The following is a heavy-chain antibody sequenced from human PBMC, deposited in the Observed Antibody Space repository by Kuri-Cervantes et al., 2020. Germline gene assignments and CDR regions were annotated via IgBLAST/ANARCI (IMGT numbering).Heavy chain of an antibody. CDR3: ARGLTMVRGVSTHGMDV. Sequence: ASVKVSCKASGYTFTGYYMHWVRQAPGQGLEWMGWINPNSGGTNYAQKFQGRVTMTRDTSNSTAYIVLSRLSSYDTAVYYCARGLTMVRGVSTHGMDVWGQGTTVTVSS. J-gene: IGHJ6*02. V-gene: IGHV1-2*02. CDR1: GYTFTGYY. CDR2: INPNSGGT. D-gene: IGHD3-10*01.